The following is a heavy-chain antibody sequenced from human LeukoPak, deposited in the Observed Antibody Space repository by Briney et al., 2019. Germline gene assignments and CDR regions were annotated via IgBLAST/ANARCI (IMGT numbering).Heavy chain of an antibody. CDR2: IYSGGST. CDR3: ARDSGYPYSSDY. Sequence: GGSLRLSCAASGFTVSSNYMSWVRQAPGKGLEWVSVIYSGGSTYYADSVKGRFTISRDNSKNTLYLQMNSLRAEDTAVYYCARDSGYPYSSDYRGQGTLVTVSS. J-gene: IGHJ4*02. CDR1: GFTVSSNY. V-gene: IGHV3-53*01. D-gene: IGHD3-22*01.